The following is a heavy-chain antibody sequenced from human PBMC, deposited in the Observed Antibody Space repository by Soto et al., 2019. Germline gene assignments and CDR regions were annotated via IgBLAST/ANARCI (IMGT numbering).Heavy chain of an antibody. CDR3: ARHEGWYFDY. J-gene: IGHJ4*02. CDR1: GCSISSYY. Sequence: PSETLSLTCTVSGCSISSYYWSWIRQPPGKGLEWIGYIYYSGSTNYNPSLKSRVTISVDTSKNQFSLKLSSVTAADTAVYYCARHEGWYFDYWGQGTLVTVSS. CDR2: IYYSGST. V-gene: IGHV4-59*08.